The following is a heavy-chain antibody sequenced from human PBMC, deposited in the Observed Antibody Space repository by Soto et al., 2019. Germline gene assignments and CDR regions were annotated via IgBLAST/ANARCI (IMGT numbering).Heavy chain of an antibody. CDR1: GFTFDDYA. V-gene: IGHV3-9*01. J-gene: IGHJ4*02. CDR3: AKSGDGSSFYYFDY. CDR2: ISWNSGSI. D-gene: IGHD6-13*01. Sequence: PGGSLRLSCAASGFTFDDYAMHWVRQAPGKGLEWVSGISWNSGSIGYADSVRGRFTISRDNAKNSLYLQMNSLRAEDTALYYCAKSGDGSSFYYFDYWGQGTLVTVSS.